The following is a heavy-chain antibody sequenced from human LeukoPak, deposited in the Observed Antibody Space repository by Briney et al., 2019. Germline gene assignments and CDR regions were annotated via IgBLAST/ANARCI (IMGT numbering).Heavy chain of an antibody. V-gene: IGHV4-34*01. CDR2: INHSGST. Sequence: SETLSLTCAVYGGSFSGYYWSWVRQPPGKGLEWIGEINHSGSTYYNPSLKSRVTISVDRSKNQFSLKLSSVTAADTAVYYCARSAAGRDLVFDYWGQGTLVTVSS. CDR1: GGSFSGYY. CDR3: ARSAAGRDLVFDY. J-gene: IGHJ4*02. D-gene: IGHD6-13*01.